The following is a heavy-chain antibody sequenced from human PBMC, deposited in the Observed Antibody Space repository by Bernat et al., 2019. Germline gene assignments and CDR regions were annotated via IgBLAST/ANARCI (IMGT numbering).Heavy chain of an antibody. D-gene: IGHD2-2*01. CDR2: INPSGGST. J-gene: IGHJ4*02. V-gene: IGHV1-46*01. CDR3: ARDRVVVTGRGGKDY. CDR1: GYTFTSYY. Sequence: QVQLVQSGAEVKKPGASVKVSCKASGYTFTSYYMHWVRQAPGQGLEWMGIINPSGGSTSYAQKFQGRVTMTRDTSTSTVYMELSSLRSEDTAVYYCARDRVVVTGRGGKDYWGQGTLVTVSS.